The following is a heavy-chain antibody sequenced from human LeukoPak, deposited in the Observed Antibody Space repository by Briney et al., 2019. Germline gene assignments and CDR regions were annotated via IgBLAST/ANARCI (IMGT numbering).Heavy chain of an antibody. CDR1: GYTFTSYG. Sequence: ASVKVSCKASGYTFTSYGISWVRQAPGQGLEWMGWISAYNGNTNYAQKLQGRVTMTEDTSTDTAYMELSSLRSEDTAVYYCATPRFAYSSGWGGAFDIWGQGTMVTVSS. CDR2: ISAYNGNT. CDR3: ATPRFAYSSGWGGAFDI. D-gene: IGHD6-19*01. V-gene: IGHV1-18*01. J-gene: IGHJ3*02.